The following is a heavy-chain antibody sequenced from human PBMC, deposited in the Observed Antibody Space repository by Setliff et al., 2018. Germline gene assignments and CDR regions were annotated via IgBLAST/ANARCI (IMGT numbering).Heavy chain of an antibody. Sequence: SETLSLTCTVSGGSISSGSYYWSWIRQPAGKGLEWIGHIYTSGSTNYNPSLKSRVTISVDKSKNQFSLKLSSVTAADTAVYYCARDATYYDFWSDYSPDAFDIWGQGTMVTV. CDR3: ARDATYYDFWSDYSPDAFDI. V-gene: IGHV4-61*09. D-gene: IGHD3-3*01. CDR2: IYTSGST. CDR1: GGSISSGSYY. J-gene: IGHJ3*02.